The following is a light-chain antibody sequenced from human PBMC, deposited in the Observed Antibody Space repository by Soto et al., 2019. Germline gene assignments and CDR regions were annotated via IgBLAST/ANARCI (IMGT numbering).Light chain of an antibody. CDR1: QSVRNNY. CDR3: QQYGSSLPRT. J-gene: IGKJ1*01. Sequence: EIVLTQSPGTLSLSPGERATLSCRASQSVRNNYLAWYQQKPGQAPRLLIYDASSRATDIPDRFGGSGSGTDFTLTISRLEPEYFAVYVCQQYGSSLPRTFGQGTKVETK. CDR2: DAS. V-gene: IGKV3-20*01.